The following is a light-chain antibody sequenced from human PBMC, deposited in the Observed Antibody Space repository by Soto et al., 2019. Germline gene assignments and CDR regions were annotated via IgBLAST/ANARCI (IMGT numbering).Light chain of an antibody. J-gene: IGLJ2*01. V-gene: IGLV2-14*01. CDR3: SSYTSSSSPVV. CDR2: GVS. Sequence: QSVLTQPASGSGSPGQSITLSCTGTSSNLGGYNYVSWYQQHPGKAPKLMIYGVSNRPSGVSNRFTGSKSGNTASLTISGLQAEDEDDYYCSSYTSSSSPVVFGGGTKVAVL. CDR1: SSNLGGYNY.